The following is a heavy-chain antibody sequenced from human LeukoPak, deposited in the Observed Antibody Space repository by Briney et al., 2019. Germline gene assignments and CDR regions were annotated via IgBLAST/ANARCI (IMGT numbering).Heavy chain of an antibody. Sequence: GGSLRLSCAASGFTFSSYSMNWVRQAPGKGLEWVSSISSSSSYIYYADPVKGRFTISRDNAKNSLYLQMNSLRAEDTAVYYCTSDFWSGYPFDYRGQGTLVTVSS. CDR1: GFTFSSYS. D-gene: IGHD3-3*01. CDR2: ISSSSSYI. CDR3: TSDFWSGYPFDY. V-gene: IGHV3-21*01. J-gene: IGHJ4*02.